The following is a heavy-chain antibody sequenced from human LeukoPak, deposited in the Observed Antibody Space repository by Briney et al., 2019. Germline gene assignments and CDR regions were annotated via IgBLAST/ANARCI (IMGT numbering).Heavy chain of an antibody. CDR2: ISWNSGSI. V-gene: IGHV3-9*01. CDR3: AKASHYDSSGYPFDY. J-gene: IGHJ4*02. CDR1: GFTFDDYA. D-gene: IGHD3-22*01. Sequence: GGSLRLSCAASGFTFDDYAMHWVRQAPGKGLEWVGGISWNSGSIGYADSVEGRFTISRDNDKNSLYLQMNSVRAEDTALYYCAKASHYDSSGYPFDYWGQGTLVTVSS.